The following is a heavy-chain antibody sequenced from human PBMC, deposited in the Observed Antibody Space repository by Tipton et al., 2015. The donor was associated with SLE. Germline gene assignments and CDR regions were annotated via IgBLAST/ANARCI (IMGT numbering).Heavy chain of an antibody. D-gene: IGHD5-12*01. CDR1: GFTFSDYY. V-gene: IGHV3-43*01. CDR3: AKDHVSWGYSGYGLGHGMDV. Sequence: SLRLSCAASGFTFSDYYMSWIRQAPGKGLEWVSLISWDGGSTYYADSVKGRFTISRDNSKNSLYLQMNSLRTEDTALYYCAKDHVSWGYSGYGLGHGMDVWGQGTTVTVSS. J-gene: IGHJ6*02. CDR2: ISWDGGST.